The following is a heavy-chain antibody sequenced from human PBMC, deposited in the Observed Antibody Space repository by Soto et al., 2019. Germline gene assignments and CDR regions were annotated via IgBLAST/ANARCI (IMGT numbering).Heavy chain of an antibody. V-gene: IGHV1-69*01. D-gene: IGHD3-10*01. Sequence: QVQLVQSGAEVQKPGSSVKVSCKASGGTFSSYAISWVRQAPGQGLEWMGGIIPIFGTANYAQKFQGRVTITADESTSTAYMELSSLRSEDTAVYYCAKRPGGGLLWFGGGGMDVWGQGTTVTVSS. CDR2: IIPIFGTA. CDR3: AKRPGGGLLWFGGGGMDV. CDR1: GGTFSSYA. J-gene: IGHJ6*02.